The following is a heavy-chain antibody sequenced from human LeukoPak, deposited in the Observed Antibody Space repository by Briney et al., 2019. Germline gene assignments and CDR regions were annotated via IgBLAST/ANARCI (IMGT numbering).Heavy chain of an antibody. D-gene: IGHD5-18*01. CDR2: IYYSGST. J-gene: IGHJ4*02. V-gene: IGHV4-59*08. CDR1: GGSIRSYY. Sequence: PSETLSLTCTVSGGSIRSYYWSWIRQPPGKGLDWIGYIYYSGSTNYNPSLKSRVTISVDTSKNQFSPKLSSVTAADTAVYYCARIGYSYGGIDYWGRGTLVTVSS. CDR3: ARIGYSYGGIDY.